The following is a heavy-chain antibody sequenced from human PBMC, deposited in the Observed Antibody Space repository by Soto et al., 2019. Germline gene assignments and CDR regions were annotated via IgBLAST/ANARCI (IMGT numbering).Heavy chain of an antibody. Sequence: GESLKNSCKGSGYSFTSYWIGWVRQMPGKGLEWMGIIYPGDSDTRYSPSFQGQVTISADKSISTAYLQWSSLKASDTAMYYCARRGVAARPDYYGMDVWGQGTTVTVSS. CDR2: IYPGDSDT. CDR1: GYSFTSYW. V-gene: IGHV5-51*01. D-gene: IGHD6-6*01. CDR3: ARRGVAARPDYYGMDV. J-gene: IGHJ6*02.